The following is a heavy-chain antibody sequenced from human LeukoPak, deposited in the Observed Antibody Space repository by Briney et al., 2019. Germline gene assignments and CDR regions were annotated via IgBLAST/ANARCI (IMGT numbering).Heavy chain of an antibody. V-gene: IGHV4-38-2*01. Sequence: PSETLSLTCAVSGYSVSSDSYWGWIRQPPGKGLEWIGSIYHSGSTYYNPSLQSRVTISVDTPKNQFSLRLSSVTAADTAVYYCARVSSGSGTYYFDYWGQETLVTVSS. CDR3: ARVSSGSGTYYFDY. CDR2: IYHSGST. CDR1: GYSVSSDSY. J-gene: IGHJ4*02. D-gene: IGHD1-26*01.